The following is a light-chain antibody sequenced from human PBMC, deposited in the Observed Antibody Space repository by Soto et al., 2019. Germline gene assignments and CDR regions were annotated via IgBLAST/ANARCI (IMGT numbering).Light chain of an antibody. Sequence: DIQMTQSPSSLSASVGDRVTITCRASQSISSNLNWYQQKPGKAPKLLIYAASSLQSGVPSRFSGGGSGTDFTLPIRSLQPEDFATYSCQQSYSTPLTFGGGTKVDIK. CDR3: QQSYSTPLT. V-gene: IGKV1-39*01. J-gene: IGKJ4*01. CDR1: QSISSN. CDR2: AAS.